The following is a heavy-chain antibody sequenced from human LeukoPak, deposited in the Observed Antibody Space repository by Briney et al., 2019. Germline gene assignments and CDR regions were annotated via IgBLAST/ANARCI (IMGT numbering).Heavy chain of an antibody. CDR2: IYHSGST. Sequence: SETLSLTCTVSGYSISSDYYWGWIRQPPGKGLEWIGSIYHSGSTNYNPSLKSRVTISVDKSKNQFSLKLSSVTAADTAVYYCASPALNCSSTSCSYYFDYWGQGTLVTVSS. CDR1: GYSISSDYY. V-gene: IGHV4-38-2*02. J-gene: IGHJ4*02. CDR3: ASPALNCSSTSCSYYFDY. D-gene: IGHD2-2*01.